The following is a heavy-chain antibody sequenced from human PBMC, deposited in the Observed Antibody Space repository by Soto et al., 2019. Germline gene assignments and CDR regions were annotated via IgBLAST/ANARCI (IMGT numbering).Heavy chain of an antibody. CDR3: ARAPDVDQLPGPFDY. CDR2: IKQDGSEK. V-gene: IGHV3-7*01. J-gene: IGHJ4*02. Sequence: GGSLRLSCAASGFTFSSYWMSWVRQAPGKGLEWVANIKQDGSEKYYVDSVKGRFTISRDNAKNSLYLQMNSLRAEDTAVYYCARAPDVDQLPGPFDYWGQGTLVTVSS. CDR1: GFTFSSYW. D-gene: IGHD2-2*01.